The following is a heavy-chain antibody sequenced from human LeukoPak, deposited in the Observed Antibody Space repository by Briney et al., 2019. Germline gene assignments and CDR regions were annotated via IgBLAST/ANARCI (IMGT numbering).Heavy chain of an antibody. Sequence: PGGSLRLSCAASGFTFSSYAMSWVRQAPGKGLEWGSAISGSGGSTYYADSVKGRFTISRDNSKNALYLQMNSLRAEDTAVYYCAKDRRCSGGSCYSWVSWGQGTLVTVSS. J-gene: IGHJ4*02. V-gene: IGHV3-23*01. CDR2: ISGSGGST. CDR1: GFTFSSYA. D-gene: IGHD2-15*01. CDR3: AKDRRCSGGSCYSWVS.